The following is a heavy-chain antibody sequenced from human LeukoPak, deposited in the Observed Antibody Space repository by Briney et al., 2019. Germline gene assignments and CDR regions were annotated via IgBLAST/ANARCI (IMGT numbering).Heavy chain of an antibody. Sequence: GGSLRLSCAASGFTVNTNYMSWVRQAPGKGLEWVSVIYSGGATFYADSVKGRFTISRDNAKNTLYLQMNSLRAEDTAVYYCARVSGPGMNEYFHLWGQGTLVTVSS. D-gene: IGHD3-10*01. CDR1: GFTVNTNY. J-gene: IGHJ1*01. CDR3: ARVSGPGMNEYFHL. V-gene: IGHV3-53*01. CDR2: IYSGGAT.